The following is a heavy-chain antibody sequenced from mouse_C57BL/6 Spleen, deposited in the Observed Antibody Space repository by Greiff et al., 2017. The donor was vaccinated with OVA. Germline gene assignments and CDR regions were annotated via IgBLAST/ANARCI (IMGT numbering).Heavy chain of an antibody. CDR1: GYTFTSYW. J-gene: IGHJ3*01. CDR2: IHPNSGST. Sequence: VQLQQPGAELVKPGASVKLSCKASGYTFTSYWMHWVKQRPGQGLEWIGMIHPNSGSTNYNEKFKSKATLTVDKSSSTAYMQLSSLTSEDSAVYYCAPNYDGSSYGFAYWGQGTLVTVSA. D-gene: IGHD1-1*01. CDR3: APNYDGSSYGFAY. V-gene: IGHV1-64*01.